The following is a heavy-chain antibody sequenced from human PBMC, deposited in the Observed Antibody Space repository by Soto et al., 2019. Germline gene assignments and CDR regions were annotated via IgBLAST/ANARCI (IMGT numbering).Heavy chain of an antibody. CDR2: ISYDGTNK. J-gene: IGHJ4*02. CDR3: AQVPRYTVTPPDDY. V-gene: IGHV3-30*18. CDR1: GFTFGSYG. D-gene: IGHD4-17*01. Sequence: QVQLVESGGGVVQPGRSLRPSCVASGFTFGSYGMHWVRQAPGKGLEWVAVISYDGTNKYYTDSVKGRFTISRDNFKNTLFLQMNSLTAEDTAVYYCAQVPRYTVTPPDDYWGQGTLVTVSS.